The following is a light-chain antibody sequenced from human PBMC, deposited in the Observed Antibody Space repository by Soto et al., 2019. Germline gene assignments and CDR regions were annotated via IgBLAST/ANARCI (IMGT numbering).Light chain of an antibody. V-gene: IGKV1-5*01. CDR1: QSISSW. CDR3: QQYDSYSRT. CDR2: DAS. Sequence: DIQMTQSPSTRSASVGDRVTITCRASQSISSWLAWYQQKPGKAPKLLIYDASSLESGVPSRSSGSGSGTEFTLTISSLQPDDFATYYCQQYDSYSRTVGQGTKWIS. J-gene: IGKJ1*01.